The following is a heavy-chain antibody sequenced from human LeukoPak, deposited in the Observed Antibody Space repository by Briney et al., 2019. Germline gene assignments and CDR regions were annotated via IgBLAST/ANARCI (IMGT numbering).Heavy chain of an antibody. V-gene: IGHV4-59*08. J-gene: IGHJ4*02. CDR3: AAVVVPAAISY. CDR2: IYYSGST. D-gene: IGHD2-2*01. Sequence: ASETLSLTCTVSGGSISSYYWSWIRQPPGKGLEWIGYIYYSGSTNYNPSLKSRVTISVDTSKNQFSLKLSSVTAADTAVYYCAAVVVPAAISYWGQGTLVTVSS. CDR1: GGSISSYY.